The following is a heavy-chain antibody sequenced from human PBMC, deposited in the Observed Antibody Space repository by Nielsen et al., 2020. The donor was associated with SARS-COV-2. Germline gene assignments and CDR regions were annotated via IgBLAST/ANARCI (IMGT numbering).Heavy chain of an antibody. CDR3: ARHAPGYYDY. D-gene: IGHD3-22*01. J-gene: IGHJ4*02. CDR1: GGSISSYY. V-gene: IGHV4-59*08. Sequence: SETLSLTCTVSGGSISSYYWSWIRQPPGKGLEWIGYIYYSGSTSYNPSLKGRVTISVDTSKNQFSLSLSSVTAADTAVYYCARHAPGYYDYWGQGTLVTVSS. CDR2: IYYSGST.